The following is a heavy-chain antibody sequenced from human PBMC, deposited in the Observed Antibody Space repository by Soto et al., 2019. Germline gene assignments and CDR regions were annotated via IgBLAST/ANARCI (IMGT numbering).Heavy chain of an antibody. CDR2: IYYSGST. Sequence: PSETLSLTCTVSGGSVSSGSYYWSWIRQPPGKGLEWIGYIYYSGSTNYNPSLKSRVTISVDTSKNQFSLKLSSVTAADTAVYYCARHSRRLYCSGGSCPEYYFDYWGQGTLVTVFS. CDR3: ARHSRRLYCSGGSCPEYYFDY. CDR1: GGSVSSGSYY. D-gene: IGHD2-15*01. V-gene: IGHV4-61*01. J-gene: IGHJ4*02.